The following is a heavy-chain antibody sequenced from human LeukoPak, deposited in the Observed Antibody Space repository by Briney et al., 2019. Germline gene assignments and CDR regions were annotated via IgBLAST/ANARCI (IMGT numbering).Heavy chain of an antibody. J-gene: IGHJ4*02. CDR3: ARGGSYPTSNDY. V-gene: IGHV4-34*01. Sequence: SETLSLTCTIYGGPFNGYYWSWIRQPPGKGLEWIGEINHSGTTNYNSSLESRVTISVDTSKNQFSLKLSSMTAADTAVYYCARGGSYPTSNDYWGQGTLVTVSS. CDR1: GGPFNGYY. CDR2: INHSGTT. D-gene: IGHD1-26*01.